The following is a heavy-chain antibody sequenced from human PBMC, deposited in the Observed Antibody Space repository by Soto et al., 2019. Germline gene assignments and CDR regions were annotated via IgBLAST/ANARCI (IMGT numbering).Heavy chain of an antibody. CDR2: ISAYNSNT. Sequence: QVQLVQSGAEVKKPGASVKVSCKASGYTFTSYGINWVRQAPGQGLEWMGWISAYNSNTHYAQKLQGRVTMTTDTFTSTAYRELRSLRSDDTVVYYCARGENWFDPWGQETLVTVSS. J-gene: IGHJ5*02. CDR1: GYTFTSYG. CDR3: ARGENWFDP. V-gene: IGHV1-18*01.